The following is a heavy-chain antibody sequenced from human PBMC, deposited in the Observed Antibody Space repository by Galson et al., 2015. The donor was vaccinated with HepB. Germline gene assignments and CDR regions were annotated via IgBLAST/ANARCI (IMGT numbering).Heavy chain of an antibody. J-gene: IGHJ3*02. CDR3: ARAGGWVTVPHDAFDI. CDR2: INPSGGST. Sequence: SVKVSCKASGYTFTTYYMHWVRQAPGQGLEWMGIINPSGGSTTYAQKLQGRVTTTRDASTSTVYMELSSLRSEDTAVYYCARAGGWVTVPHDAFDIWGQGTLVTVSS. D-gene: IGHD2-21*02. CDR1: GYTFTTYY. V-gene: IGHV1-46*01.